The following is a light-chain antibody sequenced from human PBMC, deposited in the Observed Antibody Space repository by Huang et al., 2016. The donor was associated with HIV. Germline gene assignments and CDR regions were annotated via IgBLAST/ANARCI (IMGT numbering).Light chain of an antibody. CDR1: QSVGGY. CDR3: QQPGS. CDR2: DTS. Sequence: EIVLTQSPATLSLSPGEIATLACRASQSVGGYLAWYQQKPGQAPRLLIYDTSTRATGIPARFSGGGSETDFTLTISSLEPEDFAVYYCQQPGSFGQGTKVDIK. J-gene: IGKJ2*01. V-gene: IGKV3-11*01.